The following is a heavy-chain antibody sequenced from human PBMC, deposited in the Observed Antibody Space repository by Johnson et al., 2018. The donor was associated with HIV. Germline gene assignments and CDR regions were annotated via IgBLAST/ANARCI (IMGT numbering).Heavy chain of an antibody. CDR2: LDWTGANA. V-gene: IGHV3-20*04. Sequence: VQLVESGGGVVQPGRSLRLSCAASGFTFGDYVMSWVRQAPGKGLEWVSGLDWTGANAGYADSVQGRFTVSSDNDKNSLYLQMKSLRPGDTAVFSWASPSGSSRLAFDNWGQGTMVTVSS. CDR3: ASPSGSSRLAFDN. CDR1: GFTFGDYV. J-gene: IGHJ3*02. D-gene: IGHD1-26*01.